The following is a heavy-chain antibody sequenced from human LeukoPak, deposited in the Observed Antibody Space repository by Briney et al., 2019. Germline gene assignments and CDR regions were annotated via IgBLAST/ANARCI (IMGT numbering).Heavy chain of an antibody. D-gene: IGHD3-10*01. J-gene: IGHJ4*02. CDR2: ISYDGSNK. CDR1: GFTFSNYG. Sequence: GGSLRLSCAASGFTFSNYGMHWVRQAPGKGLEWVAVISYDGSNKYYADSVKGRFTISRDNSKNTLYLQMNSLRAEDTAVYYCAKLSITMVRGVISPLEDFDYWGQGTLVAVSS. CDR3: AKLSITMVRGVISPLEDFDY. V-gene: IGHV3-30*18.